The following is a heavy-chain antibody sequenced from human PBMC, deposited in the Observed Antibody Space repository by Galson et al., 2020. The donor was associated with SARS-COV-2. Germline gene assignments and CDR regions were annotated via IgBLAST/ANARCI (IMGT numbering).Heavy chain of an antibody. D-gene: IGHD1-26*01. Sequence: GESLKISCAVSGFTFRSHWIHWVRRAPGKGLMWVSRVNSDQRITSYADSVKGRFTISRDNAKNTAYLQMSSLRADDTAVYYCARESGSYRNFDYWGQGTLVTVSS. CDR2: VNSDQRIT. J-gene: IGHJ4*02. CDR1: GFTFRSHW. CDR3: ARESGSYRNFDY. V-gene: IGHV3-74*01.